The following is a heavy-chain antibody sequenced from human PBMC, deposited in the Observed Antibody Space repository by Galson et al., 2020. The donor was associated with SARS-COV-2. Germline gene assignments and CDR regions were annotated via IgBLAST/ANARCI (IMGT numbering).Heavy chain of an antibody. CDR2: IYHSGST. V-gene: IGHV4-38-2*02. J-gene: IGHJ3*02. Sequence: SETLSLTCTVSGYSISSGYYWGWIRQPPGKGLEWIGSIYHSGSTYYNPSLKSRVTISVDTSKNQFSLKLSSVTAADTAVYYCARALTISDALDIWGQGTMVTVSS. CDR3: ARALTISDALDI. D-gene: IGHD3-3*01. CDR1: GYSISSGYY.